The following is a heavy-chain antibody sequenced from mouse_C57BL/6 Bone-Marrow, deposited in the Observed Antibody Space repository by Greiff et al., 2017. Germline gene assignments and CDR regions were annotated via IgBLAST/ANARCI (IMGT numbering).Heavy chain of an antibody. J-gene: IGHJ1*03. CDR1: GFTFSSYA. V-gene: IGHV5-4*01. CDR2: ISDGGSYT. Sequence: EVQVVESGGGLVKPGGSLKLSCAASGFTFSSYAMSWVRQTPEKRLAWVATISDGGSYTYYPDNVKGRFTISRDNAKNNLYLQMSHLKSEDTAMYYCARGVYYGSSYGWYFDVWGTGTTVTVSS. CDR3: ARGVYYGSSYGWYFDV. D-gene: IGHD1-1*01.